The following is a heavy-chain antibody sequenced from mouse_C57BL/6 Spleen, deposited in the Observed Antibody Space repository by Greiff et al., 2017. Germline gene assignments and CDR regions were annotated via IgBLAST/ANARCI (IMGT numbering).Heavy chain of an antibody. Sequence: VQLQQSGAELVRPGASVKLSCKASGYTFTDYYINWVKQRPGQGLEWIARIYPGSGNTYYNEKFKGKATLTAEKSSSTAYMQLSSLTSEDSAVYFCARGIYYYGSSYAMDYWGQGTSVTVSS. J-gene: IGHJ4*01. CDR1: GYTFTDYY. CDR2: IYPGSGNT. CDR3: ARGIYYYGSSYAMDY. V-gene: IGHV1-76*01. D-gene: IGHD1-1*01.